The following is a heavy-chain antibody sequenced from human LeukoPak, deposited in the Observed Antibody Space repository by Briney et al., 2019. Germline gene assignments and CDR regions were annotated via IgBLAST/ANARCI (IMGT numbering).Heavy chain of an antibody. J-gene: IGHJ5*02. D-gene: IGHD2-8*01. CDR3: ARMVYAIVIGFDP. V-gene: IGHV1-2*02. Sequence: ASVKVSCNASGYTFTAYYIHWVRQAPGQGLECMGWINPNRGGTNYAQKFQGRVTMTRDTSIRTDYMELRRLRSDDTAVYYCARMVYAIVIGFDPWGQGTLVTVSS. CDR2: INPNRGGT. CDR1: GYTFTAYY.